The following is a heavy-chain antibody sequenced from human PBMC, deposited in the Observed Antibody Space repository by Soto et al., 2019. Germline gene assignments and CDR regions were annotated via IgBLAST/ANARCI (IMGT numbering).Heavy chain of an antibody. Sequence: GGSLRLSCAASGFTFRSYAMSWVRQDPGKGLEWVSAISGSGGSTYYADSVKGRFTISRDNSKNTLYLQMNSLRAEDTAVYYCAKAHVVVPAAFYYWGQGTLVTVSS. V-gene: IGHV3-23*01. CDR2: ISGSGGST. D-gene: IGHD2-2*01. CDR1: GFTFRSYA. CDR3: AKAHVVVPAAFYY. J-gene: IGHJ4*02.